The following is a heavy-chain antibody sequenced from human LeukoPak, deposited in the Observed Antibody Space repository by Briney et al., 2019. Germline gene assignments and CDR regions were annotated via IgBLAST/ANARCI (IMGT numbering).Heavy chain of an antibody. Sequence: GASVKVSCKGSGYTFTRYYMQWGRQGPGQGGERRGVRKPSGGSTSDAQKIQGGVTMTRETATSPVYMELSSLRSEDTAVYYCARVGYYYDSSGYYYWGQGTLVTVSS. J-gene: IGHJ4*02. CDR1: GYTFTRYY. CDR3: ARVGYYYDSSGYYY. CDR2: RKPSGGST. V-gene: IGHV1-46*01. D-gene: IGHD3-22*01.